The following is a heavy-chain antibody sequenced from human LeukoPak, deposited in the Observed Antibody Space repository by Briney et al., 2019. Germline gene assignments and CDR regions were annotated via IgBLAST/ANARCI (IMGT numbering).Heavy chain of an antibody. D-gene: IGHD6-13*01. CDR1: GFTFSSYG. Sequence: GGSLRLSCAASGFTFSSYGMHWVRQAPGKGLEWVAVISYDGSNKYYADSVKGRFTISRDNSKNTLYLQMNSLRAEDTAVYYCAKDPDPPIAAAGEYYFDYWGQGTLVTVSS. J-gene: IGHJ4*02. V-gene: IGHV3-30*18. CDR3: AKDPDPPIAAAGEYYFDY. CDR2: ISYDGSNK.